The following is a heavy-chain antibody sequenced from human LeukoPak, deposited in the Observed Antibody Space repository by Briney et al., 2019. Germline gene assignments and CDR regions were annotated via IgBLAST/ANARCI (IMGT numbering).Heavy chain of an antibody. CDR3: ARSYSNRQLVRRWFDP. V-gene: IGHV4-59*01. CDR2: IYYSGST. J-gene: IGHJ5*02. D-gene: IGHD6-13*01. Sequence: SETLSLTCTVSGGSISSYYWSWIRQPPGKGLEWIGYIYYSGSTNYNPSLKSRVTISVDTSKNKFSLKLSSVTAADTAVYYCARSYSNRQLVRRWFDPWGQGTLVTVSS. CDR1: GGSISSYY.